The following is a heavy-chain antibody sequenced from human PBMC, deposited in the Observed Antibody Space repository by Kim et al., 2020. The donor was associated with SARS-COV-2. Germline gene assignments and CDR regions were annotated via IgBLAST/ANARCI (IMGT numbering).Heavy chain of an antibody. CDR3: ARAAGPLAEQQLVRVYFDY. V-gene: IGHV3-7*01. J-gene: IGHJ4*02. D-gene: IGHD6-13*01. Sequence: GGSLRLSCAASGFTFSSYWMSWVRQAPGKGLEWVANIKQDGSEKYYVDSVKGRFTISRDNAKNSLYLQMNSLRAEDTAVYYCARAAGPLAEQQLVRVYFDYWGQGTLVTVSS. CDR2: IKQDGSEK. CDR1: GFTFSSYW.